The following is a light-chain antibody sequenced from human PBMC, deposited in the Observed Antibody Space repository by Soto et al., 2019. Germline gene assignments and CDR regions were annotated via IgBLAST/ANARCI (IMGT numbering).Light chain of an antibody. CDR3: GSYTSSSTWV. CDR1: SSDVGAYNF. J-gene: IGLJ3*02. Sequence: QSVLTQPASVSGSPGQSITISCGGTSSDVGAYNFVSWYQHHPGRAPKLMIYEVSNRPSGVSDRFSGSKSGNTASLTISGLQAEDEADYYCGSYTSSSTWVFGGGTKLTVL. V-gene: IGLV2-14*01. CDR2: EVS.